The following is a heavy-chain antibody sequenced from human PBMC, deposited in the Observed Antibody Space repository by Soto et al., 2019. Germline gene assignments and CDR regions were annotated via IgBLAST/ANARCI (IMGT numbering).Heavy chain of an antibody. CDR3: AKDLYSNSLYGMDV. CDR1: GFTLSSYA. J-gene: IGHJ6*02. CDR2: ISGSGGST. Sequence: GGSLRLSCAASGFTLSSYAMSWVRQAPGKGLEWVSAISGSGGSTYYADSVKGRFTISRDNSKNTLYLQMNSLRAEDTAVYYCAKDLYSNSLYGMDVWGQGTTVTVSS. V-gene: IGHV3-23*01. D-gene: IGHD4-4*01.